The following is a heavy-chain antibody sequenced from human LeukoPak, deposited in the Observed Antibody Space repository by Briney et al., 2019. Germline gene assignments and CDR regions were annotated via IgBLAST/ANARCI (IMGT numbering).Heavy chain of an antibody. Sequence: GGSLRLSCAASGFTFSSYAMHWVRQAPGKGLEWVAVISYDGSNKYYADSVKGRFTISRDNAKNSLYLPMNGLRAEDTAVYYCAREIPQQLVAMDVWGQGTTVTVSS. V-gene: IGHV3-30-3*01. CDR3: AREIPQQLVAMDV. D-gene: IGHD6-13*01. J-gene: IGHJ6*02. CDR1: GFTFSSYA. CDR2: ISYDGSNK.